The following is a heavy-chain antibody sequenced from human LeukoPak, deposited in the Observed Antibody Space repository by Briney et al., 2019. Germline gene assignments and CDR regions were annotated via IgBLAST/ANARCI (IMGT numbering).Heavy chain of an antibody. CDR3: ARDRRYCSGSSCYSGVDY. J-gene: IGHJ4*02. V-gene: IGHV3-53*01. CDR2: IYSGGST. CDR1: GFTVSSND. Sequence: GGSLRVSCAASGFTVSSNDMTWVRQAPGKGLEWGSVIYSGGSTYYGDAVKGRFTISRDNSKNTLYLQMNSLRAEDTAVYYCARDRRYCSGSSCYSGVDYWGQGTLVTVSS. D-gene: IGHD2-15*01.